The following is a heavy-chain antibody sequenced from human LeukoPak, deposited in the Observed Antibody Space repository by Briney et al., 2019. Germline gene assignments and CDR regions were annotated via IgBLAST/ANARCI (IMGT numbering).Heavy chain of an antibody. V-gene: IGHV1-18*01. CDR3: ARVGPGSYSGGWLFDY. CDR1: GYTFTSYG. J-gene: IGHJ4*02. CDR2: ISAYNGNT. D-gene: IGHD1-26*01. Sequence: ASVKVSCKASGYTFTSYGISWVRQAPGQGLEWMGWISAYNGNTNYAQKLQGRVTMTTDTSTSTAYMELRSLRSDDTAVYYCARVGPGSYSGGWLFDYWGQGTLVTVSS.